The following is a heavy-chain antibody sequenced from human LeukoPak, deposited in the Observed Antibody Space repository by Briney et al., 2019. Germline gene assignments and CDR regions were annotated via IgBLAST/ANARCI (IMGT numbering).Heavy chain of an antibody. Sequence: GGSLRLSCAASGFTFSRYSMNWVRQAPGKGLEWVSAISSSSSYIYYADSVKGRFTISRDNSKKSLYLQMNSLRAEDTAVYYCARDLGGYGDYGTNFDYWGQGTLVTVSS. CDR1: GFTFSRYS. V-gene: IGHV3-21*01. CDR3: ARDLGGYGDYGTNFDY. CDR2: ISSSSSYI. D-gene: IGHD4-17*01. J-gene: IGHJ4*02.